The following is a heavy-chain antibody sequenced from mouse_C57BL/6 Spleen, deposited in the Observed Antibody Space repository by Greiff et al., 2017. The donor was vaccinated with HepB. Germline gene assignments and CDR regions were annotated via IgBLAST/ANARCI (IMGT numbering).Heavy chain of an antibody. CDR2: IYPYNGVS. Sequence: EVKLMESGPELVKPGASVKISCKASGYSFTGYYMHWVKQSHGNILDWIGYIYPYNGVSSYNQKFKGKATLTVDKSSSTAYMELRSLTSEDSAVYYCARGGDGKITTPYYYAMDYWGQGTSVTVSS. CDR3: ARGGDGKITTPYYYAMDY. J-gene: IGHJ4*01. V-gene: IGHV1-31*01. CDR1: GYSFTGYY. D-gene: IGHD1-1*01.